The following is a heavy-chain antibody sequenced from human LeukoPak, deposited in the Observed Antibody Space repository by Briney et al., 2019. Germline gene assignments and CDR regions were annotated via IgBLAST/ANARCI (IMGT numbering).Heavy chain of an antibody. Sequence: ASVKVSCKASGFTFTSYGFNWVRQAPGQGLEWMGWISAYSDNTNFAQKFQERVTMTTDPSTSTAYMELGSMGSDETAVYNWRRDGLEMATYHYYAMGGWGQRNT. V-gene: IGHV1-18*04. J-gene: IGHJ6*02. CDR1: GFTFTSYG. CDR3: RRDGLEMATYHYYAMGG. D-gene: IGHD5-24*01. CDR2: ISAYSDNT.